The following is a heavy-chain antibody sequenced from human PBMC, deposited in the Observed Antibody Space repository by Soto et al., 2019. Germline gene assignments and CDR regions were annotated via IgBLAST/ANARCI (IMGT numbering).Heavy chain of an antibody. Sequence: GGSLRLSCAASGFTFSSYWMSWVRQAPGKGLEWVANIKQDGSEKYYVDSVKGRFTISRDNAKNSLYLQMNSLRAEDTAVYYCARWSSSESWLPYYYYGMDVWGQGTTVTVSS. J-gene: IGHJ6*02. CDR3: ARWSSSESWLPYYYYGMDV. CDR1: GFTFSSYW. CDR2: IKQDGSEK. D-gene: IGHD2-2*01. V-gene: IGHV3-7*05.